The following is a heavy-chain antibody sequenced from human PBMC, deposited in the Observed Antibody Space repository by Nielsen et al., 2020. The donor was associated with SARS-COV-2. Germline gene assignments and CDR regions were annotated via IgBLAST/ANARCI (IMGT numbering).Heavy chain of an antibody. J-gene: IGHJ4*02. D-gene: IGHD6-13*01. CDR2: ISGGSRYR. CDR3: TKGAQLGDY. Sequence: GGSLRLSCAASEFIFSSYSMKWVRQAPGKGLEWVSSISGGSRYRHYADSVKGRFTISTDLSNNTLYLQMNSLRVEDTAIYYCTKGAQLGDYWGQGTLVTVSS. V-gene: IGHV3-21*01. CDR1: EFIFSSYS.